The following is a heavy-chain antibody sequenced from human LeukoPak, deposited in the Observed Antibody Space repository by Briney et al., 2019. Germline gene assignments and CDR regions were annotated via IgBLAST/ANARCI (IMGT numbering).Heavy chain of an antibody. Sequence: PSETLSLTCAVYGGSFSGYYWSWIRQPPGKGLEWIGEINHSGSTNYNPSLKSRVTISVDTSKNQFSLKLSSVTAADTAVYYCARGARIRGYYYWVDYWGQGTLVTVSS. D-gene: IGHD3-22*01. V-gene: IGHV4-34*01. CDR3: ARGARIRGYYYWVDY. J-gene: IGHJ4*02. CDR1: GGSFSGYY. CDR2: INHSGST.